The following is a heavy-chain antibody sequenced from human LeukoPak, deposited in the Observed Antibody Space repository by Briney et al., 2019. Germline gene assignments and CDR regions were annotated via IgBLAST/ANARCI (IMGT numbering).Heavy chain of an antibody. Sequence: PSETLSLTCTVSGGSISGYYWTWIRQPPGKGLEWIGRIYTSGSTNYNPSLKSRVTISVDTSKNQFSLKLSSVTAADTAVYYCARDRYYDFWSGKNNWFDPWGQGTLVTVSS. V-gene: IGHV4-4*08. CDR1: GGSISGYY. D-gene: IGHD3-3*01. J-gene: IGHJ5*02. CDR2: IYTSGST. CDR3: ARDRYYDFWSGKNNWFDP.